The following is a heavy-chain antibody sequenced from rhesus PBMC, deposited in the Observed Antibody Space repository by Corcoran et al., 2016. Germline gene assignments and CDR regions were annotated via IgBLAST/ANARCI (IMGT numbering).Heavy chain of an antibody. CDR3: VREWTY. Sequence: QLQLQESGPGLVKPSETLSLTCAVSGGSISGYWWRWFRQAPGQGLEWIGRLDSSGNTHYNPSLKSRVTISRDTSKNHFSLNLSSVTAADTALFYCVREWTYWGQGVLVTVSS. D-gene: IGHD3-3*01. CDR2: LDSSGNT. V-gene: IGHV4-165*01. CDR1: GGSISGYW. J-gene: IGHJ4*01.